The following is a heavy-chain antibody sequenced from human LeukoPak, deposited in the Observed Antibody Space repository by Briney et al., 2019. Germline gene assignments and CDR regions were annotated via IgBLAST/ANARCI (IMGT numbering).Heavy chain of an antibody. CDR3: ARDQGVGAALDY. V-gene: IGHV1-69*13. J-gene: IGHJ4*02. D-gene: IGHD1-26*01. CDR2: IIPIFGTA. Sequence: GASVKVSCKASGGTFSSYAISWVRQAPGQGLEWVGGIIPIFGTANYAQKFQGRVTITADESTSTAYMELSSLRSEDTAVYYRARDQGVGAALDYWGQGTLVTVSS. CDR1: GGTFSSYA.